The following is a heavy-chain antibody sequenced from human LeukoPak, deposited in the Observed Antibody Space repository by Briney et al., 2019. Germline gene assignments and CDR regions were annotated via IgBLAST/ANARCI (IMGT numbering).Heavy chain of an antibody. D-gene: IGHD6-19*01. CDR1: GYTFTSYG. Sequence: ASVKVSCKASGYTFTSYGISWVRQAPGQGLEWMGWINPNSGGTNYAQKFQGRVTMTRDTSISTAYMELSRLRSDDTAVYYCARAKRGSGWYIVDYWGQGTLVTVSS. J-gene: IGHJ4*02. CDR2: INPNSGGT. CDR3: ARAKRGSGWYIVDY. V-gene: IGHV1-2*02.